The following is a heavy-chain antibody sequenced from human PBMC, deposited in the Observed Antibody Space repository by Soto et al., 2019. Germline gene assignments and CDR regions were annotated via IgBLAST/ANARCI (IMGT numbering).Heavy chain of an antibody. D-gene: IGHD6-19*01. V-gene: IGHV3-30*18. Sequence: GGSLRLSCAASGFTFSSYSMNWVRQAPGKGLEWVAFISYDGSNKYYADSVKGRFTISRDNSKNTLSLQVSSLRPEDTAVYYCAKDRDSSGWFSGYYYGVDVWGQGTTVTVSS. CDR2: ISYDGSNK. CDR3: AKDRDSSGWFSGYYYGVDV. J-gene: IGHJ6*02. CDR1: GFTFSSYS.